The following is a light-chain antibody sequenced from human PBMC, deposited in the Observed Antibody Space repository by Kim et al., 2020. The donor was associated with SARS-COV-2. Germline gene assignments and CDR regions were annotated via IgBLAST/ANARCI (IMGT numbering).Light chain of an antibody. V-gene: IGLV1-47*01. CDR1: SSNSGRNY. CDR3: AAWDDSLSGRV. Sequence: GQRATTCCSGSSSNSGRNYVCWYKKLPGTAPILLIYRDNQRPSGVPDRFSASKSGTSASLAISGLRSEDEADYYCAAWDDSLSGRVFGGGTQLTVL. CDR2: RDN. J-gene: IGLJ3*02.